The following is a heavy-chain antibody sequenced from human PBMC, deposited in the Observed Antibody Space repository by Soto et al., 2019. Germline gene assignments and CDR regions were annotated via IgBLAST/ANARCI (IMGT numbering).Heavy chain of an antibody. J-gene: IGHJ6*03. D-gene: IGHD2-15*01. CDR3: ARDTFGVVVAKNYYYYYMDV. V-gene: IGHV1-69*08. Sequence: QVQLVQSGAEVKKPGSSVKVSCKASGGTFSSYTISWVRQAPGQWLEWMGRIIPILGIANYAQKFQGRVTITADKSTSTAYMELSSLRSEDTAVYYCARDTFGVVVAKNYYYYYMDVWGKGTTVTVSS. CDR1: GGTFSSYT. CDR2: IIPILGIA.